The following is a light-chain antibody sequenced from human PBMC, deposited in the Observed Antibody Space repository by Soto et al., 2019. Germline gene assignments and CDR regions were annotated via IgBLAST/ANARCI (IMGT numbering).Light chain of an antibody. Sequence: DIQMTQSPSPLSASVGDRVTINCRAGQSISSYLNWYQQKAWKAPKLLIHAASSLQSGVPSRFTGSGSGTDFTLTINSLQPEDFATYYCQQSYSTPWTFGQVTMVEIK. V-gene: IGKV1-39*01. J-gene: IGKJ1*01. CDR2: AAS. CDR3: QQSYSTPWT. CDR1: QSISSY.